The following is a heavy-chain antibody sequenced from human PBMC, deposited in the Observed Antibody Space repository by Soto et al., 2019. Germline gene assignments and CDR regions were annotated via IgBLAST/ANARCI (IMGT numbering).Heavy chain of an antibody. CDR2: IYYSGST. CDR3: ARHRAPGPSSTVTTSMGFQH. J-gene: IGHJ1*01. V-gene: IGHV4-59*08. CDR1: GGSISSYY. Sequence: PSETLSLTCTVSGGSISSYYWSWIRQPPGKGLEWIGYIYYSGSTNYNPSLKSRVTISVDTSKNQFSLKLSSVTAADTAVYYCARHRAPGPSSTVTTSMGFQHWGKGTLVTVSS. D-gene: IGHD4-17*01.